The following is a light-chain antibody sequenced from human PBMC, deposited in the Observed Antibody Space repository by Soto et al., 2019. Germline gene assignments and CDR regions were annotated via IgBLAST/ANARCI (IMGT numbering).Light chain of an antibody. J-gene: IGLJ2*01. V-gene: IGLV2-14*01. CDR3: CSYTGSSPYVV. CDR1: SSDVGGYNY. CDR2: DVS. Sequence: QSALTQPASVSGSPGQSITISCTGTSSDVGGYNYVSWYQQHPGKAPKLMIYDVSNRPSGVSNRFSGSKFDNTASLTISGPQVEDEADYYCCSYTGSSPYVVFGGGTKLTAL.